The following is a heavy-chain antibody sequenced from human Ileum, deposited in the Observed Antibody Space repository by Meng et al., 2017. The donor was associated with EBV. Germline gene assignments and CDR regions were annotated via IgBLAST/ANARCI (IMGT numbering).Heavy chain of an antibody. J-gene: IGHJ4*02. CDR3: AGKREYDNAWPFDY. CDR2: LYHCGIN. Sequence: GRGAETLLGTLSLPCACSGGLHSSFNWWAWVGQRTGNGLEWIVKLYHCGINNHNPVPKRRVNISGEKPKRQLHRELRSVTAADTGVYYCAGKREYDNAWPFDYWGQGTLVTVSS. CDR1: GGLHSSFNW. V-gene: IGHV4-4*02. D-gene: IGHD2/OR15-2a*01.